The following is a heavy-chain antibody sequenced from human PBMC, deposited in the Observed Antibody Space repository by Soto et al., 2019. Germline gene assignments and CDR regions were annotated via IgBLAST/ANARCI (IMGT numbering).Heavy chain of an antibody. Sequence: EVQLVESGGGLVQPGGSLRLSCAASGFTFSSYWMSWVRQAPGKGLEWVANIKQDGSEKYYVDSVKGRFTISRDNAKNSLYLQMNSLRAEDTAVYYCARAICYYACGFDIWGQGTMVTVSS. CDR2: IKQDGSEK. CDR1: GFTFSSYW. CDR3: ARAICYYACGFDI. V-gene: IGHV3-7*05. D-gene: IGHD1-26*01. J-gene: IGHJ3*02.